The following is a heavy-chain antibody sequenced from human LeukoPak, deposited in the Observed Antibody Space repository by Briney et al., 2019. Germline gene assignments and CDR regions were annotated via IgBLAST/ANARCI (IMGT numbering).Heavy chain of an antibody. V-gene: IGHV4-59*01. J-gene: IGHJ4*02. CDR3: ARSTYDYEDY. D-gene: IGHD4-17*01. CDR2: IYYSGST. Sequence: PSETLSLTCTVSGGSISSYYWSWIRQPPGKGLEWIGYIYYSGSTNYNPSLKSRVTISVDTSKNQFSLKLSSVTAADTAVYYCARSTYDYEDYWGQGTLVTASS. CDR1: GGSISSYY.